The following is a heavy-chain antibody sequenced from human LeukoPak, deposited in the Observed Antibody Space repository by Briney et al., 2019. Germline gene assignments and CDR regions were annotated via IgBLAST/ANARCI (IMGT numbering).Heavy chain of an antibody. CDR1: GFTFSTYG. V-gene: IGHV3-30*03. J-gene: IGHJ1*01. CDR3: ARDKWLYDNS. CDR2: ITYDGYYK. D-gene: IGHD3-22*01. Sequence: GGSLRLFCAPSGFTFSTYGVHWVRQAPGRGREWVALITYDGYYKYYSDSVKGRFTISSDTSKNTLSLQMNSLRAEDTAVYYCARDKWLYDNSGGQGTLVTVAS.